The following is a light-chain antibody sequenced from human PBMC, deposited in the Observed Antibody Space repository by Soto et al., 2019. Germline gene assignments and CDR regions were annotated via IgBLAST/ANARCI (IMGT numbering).Light chain of an antibody. CDR1: QSVRNSY. CDR3: QQYDSSPYT. Sequence: EILLTQSPGTLSLSPGERATLSCRASQSVRNSYLAWYQQKPGQAPRLLIYGASGRATGIPDRFSGSGSGTDFTLTISRLEPEDFAVYYCQQYDSSPYTFGQGTKLEI. J-gene: IGKJ2*01. V-gene: IGKV3-20*01. CDR2: GAS.